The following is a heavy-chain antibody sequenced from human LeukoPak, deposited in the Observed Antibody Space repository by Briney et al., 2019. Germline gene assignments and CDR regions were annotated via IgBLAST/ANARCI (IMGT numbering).Heavy chain of an antibody. D-gene: IGHD6-13*01. CDR3: AKTVVYSSGWYEY. CDR2: INGGCGRI. Sequence: GGSLRLSCAASGFTFSSYAMSWVRQAPGKGLEWVSGINGGCGRILYRDSVKGRFTISSDNSKDTCYMQMNSLRAEDTAAYYCAKTVVYSSGWYEYWGQGTLVTVS. J-gene: IGHJ4*02. CDR1: GFTFSSYA. V-gene: IGHV3-23*01.